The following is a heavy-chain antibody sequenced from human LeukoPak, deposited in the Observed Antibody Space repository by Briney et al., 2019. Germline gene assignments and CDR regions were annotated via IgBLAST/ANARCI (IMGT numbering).Heavy chain of an antibody. J-gene: IGHJ4*02. CDR2: ISGSGGST. D-gene: IGHD3-22*01. V-gene: IGHV3-23*01. CDR1: GFTFSSYA. Sequence: PGGSLRLSCAASGFTFSSYAMSWVRQAPGKGLEWVSAISGSGGSTYYADSVKGRFTISRDNSKNTLYLQMNSLRAEDTAVYYCARRAYDSSRGYYFDYWGQGTLVTVSS. CDR3: ARRAYDSSRGYYFDY.